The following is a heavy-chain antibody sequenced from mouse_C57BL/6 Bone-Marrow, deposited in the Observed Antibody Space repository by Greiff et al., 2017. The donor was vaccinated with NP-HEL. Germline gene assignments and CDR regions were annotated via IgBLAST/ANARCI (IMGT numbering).Heavy chain of an antibody. CDR3: ARGPYSNSFDD. V-gene: IGHV5-16*01. Sequence: EVMLVESEGGLVQPGSSMKLSCTASGSTFSDSYMAWVRQVPEKGLEWVANISYDGSSTYYLASLKSRFIISRDNAKNILYLQMSSLKSEDTATYYCARGPYSNSFDDWGQGTTLTVSS. CDR1: GSTFSDSY. CDR2: ISYDGSST. J-gene: IGHJ2*01. D-gene: IGHD2-5*01.